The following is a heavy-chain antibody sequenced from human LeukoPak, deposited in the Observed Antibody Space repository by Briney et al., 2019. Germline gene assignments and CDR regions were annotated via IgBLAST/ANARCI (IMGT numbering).Heavy chain of an antibody. D-gene: IGHD6-13*01. Sequence: PGRSLRLSCAASGFTFDDYAMHWVRQAPGKGLEWVSGISWNSGSIGYADSVKGRFTISRDNAKNSLYLQMNSLRAEDTALYYCAKDIAAAGTDWFDPWGQGTLVTVSS. CDR3: AKDIAAAGTDWFDP. V-gene: IGHV3-9*01. CDR1: GFTFDDYA. J-gene: IGHJ5*02. CDR2: ISWNSGSI.